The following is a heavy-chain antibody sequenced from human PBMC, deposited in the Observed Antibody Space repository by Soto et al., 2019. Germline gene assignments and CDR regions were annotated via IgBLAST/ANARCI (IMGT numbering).Heavy chain of an antibody. CDR2: ISSSSSYI. J-gene: IGHJ6*02. CDR3: ARDLLRHSYYYGMDV. CDR1: GFTFSSYS. D-gene: IGHD3-10*01. Sequence: GGSLRLSCAASGFTFSSYSMNWVRQAPGQGLEWVSSISSSSSYIYYADSVKGRFTISRDNAKNSLYLQMNSLRAEDTAVYYCARDLLRHSYYYGMDVWGQGTTVTVSS. V-gene: IGHV3-21*01.